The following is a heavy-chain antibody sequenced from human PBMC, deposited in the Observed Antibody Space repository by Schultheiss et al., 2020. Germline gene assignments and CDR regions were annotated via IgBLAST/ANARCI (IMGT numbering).Heavy chain of an antibody. CDR2: ISGSGGST. Sequence: GGSLRLSCAASGFTFSSYAMSWVRQAPGKGLEWVSAISGSGGSTYYADSVKGRFTISRDNSKNTLYLQMNSLRAEDTAVYYCAKEDGGNYDFWSGYYSGSYGMDVWGQGTTVNVYS. V-gene: IGHV3-23*01. CDR3: AKEDGGNYDFWSGYYSGSYGMDV. J-gene: IGHJ6*02. D-gene: IGHD3-3*01. CDR1: GFTFSSYA.